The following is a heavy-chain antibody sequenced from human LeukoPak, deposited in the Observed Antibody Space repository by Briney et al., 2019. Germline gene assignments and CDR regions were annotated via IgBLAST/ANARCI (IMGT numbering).Heavy chain of an antibody. J-gene: IGHJ4*02. Sequence: GGSLRLSCAASGFTFSSYGMHWVRQAPGKGLEWVAVISYDGSNKYYADSVKGRFTISRDNSKNTLYLQMNSLRAEDTAVYYCAKDKDFQGITMVRGVPKDWGQGTLVTVSS. V-gene: IGHV3-30*18. CDR1: GFTFSSYG. CDR2: ISYDGSNK. D-gene: IGHD3-10*01. CDR3: AKDKDFQGITMVRGVPKD.